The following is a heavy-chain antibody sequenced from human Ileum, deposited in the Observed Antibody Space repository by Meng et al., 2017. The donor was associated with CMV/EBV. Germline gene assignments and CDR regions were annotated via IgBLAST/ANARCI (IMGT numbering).Heavy chain of an antibody. J-gene: IGHJ4*01. Sequence: GEFLKISCAALGFTLTSYDMHWVRQAPGKGLEFVLVTGSNGGSTYFADSMRGRFTIFRDNSKNTQYLKMDNLRTEDTAVYYCTTGRGRVGGYIDPGVSDYLDNWGQGTLVTVSS. V-gene: IGHV3-64*02. D-gene: IGHD6-25*01. CDR3: TTGRGRVGGYIDPGVSDYLDN. CDR1: GFTLTSYD. CDR2: TGSNGGST.